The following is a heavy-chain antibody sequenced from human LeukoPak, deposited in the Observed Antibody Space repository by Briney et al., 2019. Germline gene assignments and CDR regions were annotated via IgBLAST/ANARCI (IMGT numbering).Heavy chain of an antibody. CDR1: GFTFVNHW. J-gene: IGHJ6*02. CDR3: ARALDV. V-gene: IGHV3-7*03. Sequence: GGSLRLSCAASGFTFVNHWMHWVRQAPGKGLEWVANIRQDGSEKYYVASVKGRFTISRDNAKNALFLQMNSLTAEDTAVYYCARALDVWGRGTTVSVSS. CDR2: IRQDGSEK.